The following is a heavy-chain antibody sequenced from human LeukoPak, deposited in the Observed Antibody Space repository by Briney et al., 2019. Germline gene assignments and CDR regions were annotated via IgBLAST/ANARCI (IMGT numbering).Heavy chain of an antibody. CDR1: GYTLTELS. D-gene: IGHD2-2*01. J-gene: IGHJ4*02. Sequence: SVKVSCKVSGYTLTELSMHWVRQAPGQGLEWMGGIIPIFGTANYAQKFQGRVTITADESTSTAYMELSSLRSEDTAVYYCASTVPAAKDFDYWGQGTLVTVSS. V-gene: IGHV1-69*13. CDR3: ASTVPAAKDFDY. CDR2: IIPIFGTA.